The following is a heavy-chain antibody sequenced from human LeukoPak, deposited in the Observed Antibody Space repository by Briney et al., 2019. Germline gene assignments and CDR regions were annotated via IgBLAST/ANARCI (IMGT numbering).Heavy chain of an antibody. CDR2: INHSGST. CDR1: GGSFSGYY. D-gene: IGHD3-10*01. CDR3: ARAHLVLLWFGGRENWFDP. V-gene: IGHV4-34*01. J-gene: IGHJ5*02. Sequence: SETLSLTCAVYGGSFSGYYWSWIRQPPGKGLEWIGEINHSGSTNYNPSLKSRVTISVDTSKNQYSLKLSSVTAADTAVYYCARAHLVLLWFGGRENWFDPWGQGTLVTVSS.